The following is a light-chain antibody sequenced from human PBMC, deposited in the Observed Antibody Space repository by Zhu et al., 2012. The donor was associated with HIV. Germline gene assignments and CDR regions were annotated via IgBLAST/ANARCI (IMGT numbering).Light chain of an antibody. CDR2: AAS. J-gene: IGKJ3*01. CDR3: QKXDSAPXT. Sequence: IQMTQSPSSLSASAGDRVTLTCRASHDIRTYLAWYRQTPGEAPELLIYAASTLQLGVPSRFSGSGSGTEFTLTISSLQPEDVGMYYCQKXDSAPXTFGPGTRV. CDR1: HDIRTY. V-gene: IGKV1-27*01.